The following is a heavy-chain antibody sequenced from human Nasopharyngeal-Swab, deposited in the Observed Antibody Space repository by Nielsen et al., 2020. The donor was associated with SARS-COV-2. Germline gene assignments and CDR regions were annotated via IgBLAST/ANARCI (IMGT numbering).Heavy chain of an antibody. D-gene: IGHD6-6*01. CDR3: ASDSTRRHDY. CDR1: GFTFSSYE. CDR2: LNQDGSAQ. V-gene: IGHV3-7*03. Sequence: GGSLRLSCAASGFTFSSYEMNWVRQAPGKGLEWVADLNQDGSAQYYPDSVKGRFTISRDNAKSSLYLQMNRLRVEDTGVYYCASDSTRRHDYWGQGTLVTVSS. J-gene: IGHJ4*02.